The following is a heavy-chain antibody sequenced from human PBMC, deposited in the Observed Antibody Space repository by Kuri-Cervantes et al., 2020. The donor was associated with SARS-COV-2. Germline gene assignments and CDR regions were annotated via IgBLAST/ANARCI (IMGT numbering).Heavy chain of an antibody. V-gene: IGHV3-21*01. CDR3: ARVPIAAPDY. D-gene: IGHD6-6*01. CDR2: ISSSSSYI. J-gene: IGHJ4*02. Sequence: GESLKISCAASGFTFSSYSMNWVRQAPGKGLEWVSSISSSSSYIYYADSVKGRFTISRDNAKNPLYLQMNSLRAEDTAVYYCARVPIAAPDYWGQGTRVTVSS. CDR1: GFTFSSYS.